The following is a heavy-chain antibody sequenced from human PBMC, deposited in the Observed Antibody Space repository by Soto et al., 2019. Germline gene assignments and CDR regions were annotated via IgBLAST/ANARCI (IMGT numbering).Heavy chain of an antibody. D-gene: IGHD2-2*01. CDR3: ARGGYCSSTSSLDY. CDR2: IYYSGST. V-gene: IGHV4-31*03. Sequence: SETLSLTCTVSGGSISSGGYYWSWIRQHPGKGLEWIGYIYYSGSTYYNPSLKSRVTISVDTSKNQFSLKLSSVTAADTAVYYCARGGYCSSTSSLDYWGQGTLVTVSS. CDR1: GGSISSGGYY. J-gene: IGHJ4*02.